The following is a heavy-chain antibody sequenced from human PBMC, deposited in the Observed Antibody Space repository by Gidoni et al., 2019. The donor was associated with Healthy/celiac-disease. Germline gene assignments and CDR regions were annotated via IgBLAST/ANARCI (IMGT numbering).Heavy chain of an antibody. Sequence: EVQLVESGGGLVQPGGSLRLSCAASGFTFSSYAMHWVRQAPGKGLEYVSAISSNGGSTYYANSVKGRFTISRDNSKNTLYLQMGSLRAEDMAVYYCARDLYSSSFGYFDYWGQGTLVTVSS. D-gene: IGHD6-13*01. CDR3: ARDLYSSSFGYFDY. CDR2: ISSNGGST. CDR1: GFTFSSYA. V-gene: IGHV3-64*01. J-gene: IGHJ4*02.